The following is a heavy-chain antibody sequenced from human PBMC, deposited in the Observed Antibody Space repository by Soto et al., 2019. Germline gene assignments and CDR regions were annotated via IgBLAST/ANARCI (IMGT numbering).Heavy chain of an antibody. CDR3: ARDRPVVVVAVDYYYYGMDV. Sequence: ASVKVSCKASGYTFTSYGISWVRQAPGQGLEWMGWISAYNGNTNYAQKLQGRVTMTTDTSTSTAYMELRSLRSDDTAVYYCARDRPVVVVAVDYYYYGMDVWGQGTTVTV. CDR2: ISAYNGNT. J-gene: IGHJ6*02. V-gene: IGHV1-18*04. D-gene: IGHD2-15*01. CDR1: GYTFTSYG.